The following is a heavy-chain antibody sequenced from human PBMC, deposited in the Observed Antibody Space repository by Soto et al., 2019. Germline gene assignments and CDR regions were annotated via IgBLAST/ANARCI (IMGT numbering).Heavy chain of an antibody. J-gene: IGHJ3*02. CDR3: APHVSCSGGSCQYDAFAI. V-gene: IGHV3-23*01. CDR1: GFTVSSHA. Sequence: EVQVLESGGGLVQPGGSLRLSCEGSGFTVSSHAMTWIRQAPGKGQEWVSTITADGGTYYADSVKGRFAMSRDTSESTLYLQMNSLGAEDTAAYYCAPHVSCSGGSCQYDAFAIRCQGTMVTVSS. D-gene: IGHD2-15*01. CDR2: ITADGGT.